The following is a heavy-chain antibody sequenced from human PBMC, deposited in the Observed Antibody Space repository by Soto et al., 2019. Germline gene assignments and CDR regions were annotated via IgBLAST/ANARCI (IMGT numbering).Heavy chain of an antibody. Sequence: QVQLQQWGAGLLKPSETLSLTCAVYGGSFSGYYWSWIRQPPGKGLEWIGEINHSGSTNYNPSLKSRVTIAVDTSKSQFSRKLSSVTAAATAVYYCARSGSVVVAAIVRGARRFDPWGQGTLVTVSS. J-gene: IGHJ5*02. V-gene: IGHV4-34*01. CDR2: INHSGST. CDR3: ARSGSVVVAAIVRGARRFDP. D-gene: IGHD2-15*01. CDR1: GGSFSGYY.